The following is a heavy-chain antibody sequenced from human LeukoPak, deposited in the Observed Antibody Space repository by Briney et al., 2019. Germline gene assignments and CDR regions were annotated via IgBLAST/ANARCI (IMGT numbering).Heavy chain of an antibody. CDR3: AIDSIGGRGAFDI. V-gene: IGHV3-23*01. CDR2: IGGGGDNM. D-gene: IGHD2/OR15-2a*01. Sequence: GGSLRLSCAASGFSFSSYAMSWVRQAPGKGLEWVSVIGGGGDNMYYADSVKGRFTISRDNSKNTLYLQMNSLPAEDTAVYYCAIDSIGGRGAFDIWGQGTLVTVSS. CDR1: GFSFSSYA. J-gene: IGHJ4*02.